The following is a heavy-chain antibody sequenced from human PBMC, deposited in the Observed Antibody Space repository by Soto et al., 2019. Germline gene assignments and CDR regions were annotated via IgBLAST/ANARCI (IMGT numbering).Heavy chain of an antibody. CDR2: IDPSGGDT. CDR3: AKRPGVVLTRSSVDY. D-gene: IGHD3-22*01. Sequence: QVQLVQSGAEVRKPGASVKVSCKASGYTFNRHYIQWVRQAPGQGLEWMGMIDPSGGDTNYAKKCQGRITLTTDTSTSTVYMELSSLRSEHTAVYYCAKRPGVVLTRSSVDYWGPGTLVIVSS. V-gene: IGHV1-46*02. J-gene: IGHJ4*02. CDR1: GYTFNRHY.